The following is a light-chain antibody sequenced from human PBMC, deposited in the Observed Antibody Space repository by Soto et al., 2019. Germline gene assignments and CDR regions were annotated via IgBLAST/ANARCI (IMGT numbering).Light chain of an antibody. CDR1: EGVGSS. V-gene: IGKV3-15*01. Sequence: VMPTYPATPSVSPGERVPLSCRASEGVGSSLAWYQQKPGQAPRVLIYGASTTAPGIPARFSGSGSGTEFTLTISSLQSEDSAVYHCRQYNDWPRTFGQGTKVDI. CDR3: RQYNDWPRT. CDR2: GAS. J-gene: IGKJ1*01.